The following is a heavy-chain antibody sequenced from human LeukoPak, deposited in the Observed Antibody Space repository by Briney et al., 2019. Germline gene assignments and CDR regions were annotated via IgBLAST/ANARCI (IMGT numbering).Heavy chain of an antibody. J-gene: IGHJ4*02. CDR3: ATLNGWRPRYYFDY. V-gene: IGHV1-24*01. D-gene: IGHD6-19*01. Sequence: ASVKVSCKVSGYTLTELSMHWVRQAPGKGLEWMGGFDPEDGETIYAQKFQGRVTMTEDTPTDTAYMELSGLRSEDTAVYYCATLNGWRPRYYFDYWGQGTLVTVSS. CDR2: FDPEDGET. CDR1: GYTLTELS.